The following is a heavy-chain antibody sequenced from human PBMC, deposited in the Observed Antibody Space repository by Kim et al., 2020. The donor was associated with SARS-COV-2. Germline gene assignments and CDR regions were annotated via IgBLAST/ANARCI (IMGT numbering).Heavy chain of an antibody. CDR3: ARGKWFGDNYYYYGMDV. D-gene: IGHD3-10*01. CDR2: INHSGST. CDR1: GGSFSGYY. V-gene: IGHV4-34*01. Sequence: SETLSLTCGVYGGSFSGYYWSWIRQPPGKGLEWIGEINHSGSTNYNPSLKSRVTISVDTSKNQFSLKLSSVTAADTAVYYCARGKWFGDNYYYYGMDVWGQGTTVTVSS. J-gene: IGHJ6*02.